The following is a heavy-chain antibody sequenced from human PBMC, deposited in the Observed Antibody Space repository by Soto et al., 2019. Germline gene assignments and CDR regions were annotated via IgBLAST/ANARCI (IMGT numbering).Heavy chain of an antibody. CDR1: GCTCTRYG. CDR2: ISAYNGNT. J-gene: IGHJ6*02. D-gene: IGHD6-13*01. V-gene: IGHV1-18*04. CDR3: ARDPRIAAAGSYYYYGMDV. Sequence: AAVKVSCKASGCTCTRYGISWVRQAPGQGLELMGWISAYNGNTNYAQKLQGRVTMTTDTSTSTAYMELRSLRSDDTAVYYCARDPRIAAAGSYYYYGMDVWGQGTTVTVSS.